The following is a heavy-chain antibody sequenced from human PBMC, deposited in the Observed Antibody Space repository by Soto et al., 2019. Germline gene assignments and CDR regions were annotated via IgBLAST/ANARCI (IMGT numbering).Heavy chain of an antibody. CDR2: ISYDGSNK. J-gene: IGHJ5*02. D-gene: IGHD6-13*01. Sequence: GGSLRLSCASSGFTFSSYGMHWVRQAPGKGLEWVAVISYDGSNKYYADSVKGRFTISRDNSKNTLYLQMNSLRAEDTAVYYCAKDLKPYSSSWSNWFDPWGQGTLVTVSS. CDR3: AKDLKPYSSSWSNWFDP. V-gene: IGHV3-30*18. CDR1: GFTFSSYG.